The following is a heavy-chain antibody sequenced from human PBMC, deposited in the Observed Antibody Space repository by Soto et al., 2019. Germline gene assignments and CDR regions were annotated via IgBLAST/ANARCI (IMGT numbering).Heavy chain of an antibody. J-gene: IGHJ4*02. D-gene: IGHD3-10*01. CDR1: GGSFSGYY. Sequence: SETLSLTCAVYGGSFSGYYWSWIRQPPGKGLEWIGEINHSGSTNYNPSLKSRVNISVDTSKNQFSLKLSSVTAADTAVYYCARVSRITMVRGVIIRGSYFDYWGQGTLVTVSS. V-gene: IGHV4-34*01. CDR3: ARVSRITMVRGVIIRGSYFDY. CDR2: INHSGST.